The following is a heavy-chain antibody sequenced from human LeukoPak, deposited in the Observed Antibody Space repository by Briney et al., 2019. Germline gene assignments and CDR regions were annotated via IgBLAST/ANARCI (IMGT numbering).Heavy chain of an antibody. Sequence: SETLSLTCTVSGGSISSYYWSWIRQPPGKGLEWVGYIYYSGSTNYNPSLKSRVTISVDTSKNQFSLKLSSVTAADTAVYYCARAPWELLLAFDIWGQGTMVTVSS. CDR2: IYYSGST. J-gene: IGHJ3*02. CDR3: ARAPWELLLAFDI. D-gene: IGHD1-26*01. V-gene: IGHV4-59*01. CDR1: GGSISSYY.